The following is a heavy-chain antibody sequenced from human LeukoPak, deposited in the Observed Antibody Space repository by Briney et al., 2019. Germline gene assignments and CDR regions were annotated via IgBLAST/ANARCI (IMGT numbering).Heavy chain of an antibody. V-gene: IGHV3-21*04. CDR3: ARDPNGDYIGAFDF. D-gene: IGHD4-17*01. Sequence: PGGSLRLSCAASGFTFSSYSMNWVRQAPGKGLEWVSSISSSSSDIYYADSVKGRFTISRDNSKGTLSLQMNSLRADDTATYYCARDPNGDYIGAFDFWGQGTVVTVSS. CDR2: ISSSSSDI. CDR1: GFTFSSYS. J-gene: IGHJ3*01.